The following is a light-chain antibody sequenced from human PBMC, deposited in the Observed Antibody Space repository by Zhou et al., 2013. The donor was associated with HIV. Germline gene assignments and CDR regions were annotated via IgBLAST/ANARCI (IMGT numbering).Light chain of an antibody. CDR1: QNIFTY. J-gene: IGKJ4*01. Sequence: DIQMTQSPSSLSASVGDRVTITCRASQNIFTYLNWYQQKPGRAPRLLIYGTSSLQSGVPSRFSGTGSGAHFSLTIDSLQSEDMGTYFCQQKDNLPLTFGGGTKVEIK. CDR2: GTS. V-gene: IGKV1-39*01. CDR3: QQKDNLPLT.